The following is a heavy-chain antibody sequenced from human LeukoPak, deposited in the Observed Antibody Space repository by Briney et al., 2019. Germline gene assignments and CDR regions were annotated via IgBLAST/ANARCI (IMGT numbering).Heavy chain of an antibody. CDR2: INHSGST. Sequence: PETLSLTCAVYGGSFSGYYWSWIRQPPGKGLEWIGEINHSGSTNYNPSLKSRVTISVDTSKNHFSLKLSSVTAADTAVYYCAREVGYCSGGSCYSYFDYWGQGTLVTVSS. CDR3: AREVGYCSGGSCYSYFDY. V-gene: IGHV4-34*01. J-gene: IGHJ4*02. D-gene: IGHD2-15*01. CDR1: GGSFSGYY.